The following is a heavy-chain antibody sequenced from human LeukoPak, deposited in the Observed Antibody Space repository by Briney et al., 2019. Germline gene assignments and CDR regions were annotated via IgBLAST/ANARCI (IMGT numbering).Heavy chain of an antibody. Sequence: SGGSLRLSCAASGFTFSSYAMSWVRQAPGKGLEWVSIISGSGFTTYYADSVKGRFTLSRDNAKNSLYLQMNSLRAEDTAVYYCARRVYNSGWYIDYWGQGTLVTVSS. CDR1: GFTFSSYA. V-gene: IGHV3-23*01. CDR2: ISGSGFTT. CDR3: ARRVYNSGWYIDY. J-gene: IGHJ4*02. D-gene: IGHD6-19*01.